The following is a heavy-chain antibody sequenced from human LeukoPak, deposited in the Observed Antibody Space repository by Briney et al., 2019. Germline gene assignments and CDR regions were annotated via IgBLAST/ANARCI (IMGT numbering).Heavy chain of an antibody. CDR2: IYHSGST. CDR1: GYSISSGYY. V-gene: IGHV4-38-2*01. CDR3: ARVNGDYPYYFDY. Sequence: SETLSLTCAVSGYSISSGYYWGWIRQPPGKGLGWIGSIYHSGSTYYNPSLKSRVTISVDTSKNQFSLKLSSVPAADTAVYYCARVNGDYPYYFDYWGQGTLVTVSS. D-gene: IGHD4-17*01. J-gene: IGHJ4*02.